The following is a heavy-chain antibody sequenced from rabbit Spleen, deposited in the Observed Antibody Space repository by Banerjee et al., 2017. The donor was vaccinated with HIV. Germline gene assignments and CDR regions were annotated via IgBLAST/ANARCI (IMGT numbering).Heavy chain of an antibody. CDR3: AREKSGNQGYDL. CDR1: GFSFSSNYW. J-gene: IGHJ4*01. CDR2: IWGGSSGRT. Sequence: EESGGDLVKPEGSLTLTCTASGFSFSSNYWTCWVRQAPGKGLEWIACIWGGSSGRTYYASWAKGRFTISKTSSTTVTLQMTSLTVADTATYFCAREKSGNQGYDLWGQGTLVTVS. D-gene: IGHD6-1*01. V-gene: IGHV1S45*01.